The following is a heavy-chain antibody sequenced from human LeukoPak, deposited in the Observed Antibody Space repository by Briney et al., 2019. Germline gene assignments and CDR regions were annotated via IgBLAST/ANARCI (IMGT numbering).Heavy chain of an antibody. CDR1: GYTLTELS. CDR3: ATYCTNGVCYFGNY. V-gene: IGHV1-24*01. D-gene: IGHD2-8*01. CDR2: FDPEDSET. J-gene: IGHJ4*02. Sequence: ASVKASCKVSGYTLTELSMHWVRQAPGKRLEWLGGFDPEDSETIYAQKFQRRVTMTENTSTDTAYMELSSLRSEDTAVYYCATYCTNGVCYFGNYWGQGTLVTVSS.